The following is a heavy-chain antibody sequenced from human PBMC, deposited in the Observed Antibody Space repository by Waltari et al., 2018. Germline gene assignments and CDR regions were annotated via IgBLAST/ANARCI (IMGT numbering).Heavy chain of an antibody. CDR1: GYTFTTYE. D-gene: IGHD6-19*01. CDR3: ARVLRGSGWYFDL. J-gene: IGHJ4*02. CDR2: RNAKSGNT. Sequence: QVQLVPSGAEVRKPGASVKISCKASGYTFTTYEINWLRQAPGQGPEWMGWRNAKSGNTGYVQSLQGRITMTRNISVTTAYMELSGLTSEDTAFYFCARVLRGSGWYFDLWGQGSQVTVSS. V-gene: IGHV1-8*01.